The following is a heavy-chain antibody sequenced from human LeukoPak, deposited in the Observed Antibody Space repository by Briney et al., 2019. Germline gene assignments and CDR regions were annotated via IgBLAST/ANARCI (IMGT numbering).Heavy chain of an antibody. CDR1: GEPFSGYY. CDR2: IDHSGSV. V-gene: IGHV4-34*01. D-gene: IGHD6-6*01. Sequence: PSETLSLTCAVYGEPFSGYYWTWIRRPPGKGLEWIGQIDHSGSVNYNPSLESRVSISVDKPKKQFSLKVNSVTAADTAVYFCARGHSTSGFDYWGQGARVSVSS. J-gene: IGHJ4*02. CDR3: ARGHSTSGFDY.